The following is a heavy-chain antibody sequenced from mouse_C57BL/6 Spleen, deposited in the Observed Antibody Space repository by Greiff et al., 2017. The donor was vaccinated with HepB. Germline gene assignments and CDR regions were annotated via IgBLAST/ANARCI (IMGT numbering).Heavy chain of an antibody. V-gene: IGHV1-55*01. D-gene: IGHD2-3*01. J-gene: IGHJ4*01. CDR1: GYTFTSYW. CDR2: IYPGSGST. Sequence: QVQLQQSGAELVKPGASVKMSCKASGYTFTSYWITWVKQRPGQGLEWIGDIYPGSGSTNYNEKFKSKATLTVDTSSSTAYMQLSSLTSEDSAVYYCARWLLPHYYAMDYWGQGTSVTVSS. CDR3: ARWLLPHYYAMDY.